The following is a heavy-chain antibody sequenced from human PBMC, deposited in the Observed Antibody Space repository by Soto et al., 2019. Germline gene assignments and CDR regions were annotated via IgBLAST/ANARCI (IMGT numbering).Heavy chain of an antibody. V-gene: IGHV1-18*01. D-gene: IGHD2-15*01. CDR1: GYTFTSYG. CDR3: ARGYCSGGSCYWGDAYYYYGMDV. Sequence: ASVKVSCKASGYTFTSYGISWVRQAPGQGLEWMGWISAYNGNTNYAQKLQGRVTMTTDTSTSTAYMELRSLRSDDTAVYYCARGYCSGGSCYWGDAYYYYGMDVWGQGTTVTVS. J-gene: IGHJ6*02. CDR2: ISAYNGNT.